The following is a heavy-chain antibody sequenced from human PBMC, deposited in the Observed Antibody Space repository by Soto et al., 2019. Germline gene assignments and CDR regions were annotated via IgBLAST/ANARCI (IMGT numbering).Heavy chain of an antibody. CDR2: IYPGDSDT. V-gene: IGHV5-51*01. J-gene: IGHJ3*02. CDR1: AYSFTSYW. Sequence: PGESLKISCKGAAYSFTSYWIGWVRQMPGKGLEWMGIIYPGDSDTRYSLSFQGQVTISADKSISTAYLQWSSLKASDTAMYYCARKPAYSSGWYAFDIWGQGTMVTVSS. D-gene: IGHD6-19*01. CDR3: ARKPAYSSGWYAFDI.